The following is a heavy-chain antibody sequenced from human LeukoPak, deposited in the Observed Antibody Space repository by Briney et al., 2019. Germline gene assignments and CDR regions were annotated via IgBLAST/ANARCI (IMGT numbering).Heavy chain of an antibody. Sequence: GGSLRLSCAASGFTFSSYAMSWVRQAPGKGLEWVSAISGSGGSTYYADSVKGRFTISRDNSKNTLCLQMNSLRAEDTAVYYCAKARGAVPRGWYFDYWGQGTLVTVSS. CDR2: ISGSGGST. V-gene: IGHV3-23*01. CDR1: GFTFSSYA. J-gene: IGHJ4*02. CDR3: AKARGAVPRGWYFDY. D-gene: IGHD2-2*01.